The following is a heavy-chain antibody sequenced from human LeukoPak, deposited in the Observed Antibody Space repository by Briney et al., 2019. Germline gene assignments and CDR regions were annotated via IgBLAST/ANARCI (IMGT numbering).Heavy chain of an antibody. CDR3: GRDDNPVFDH. Sequence: SETLSLTCTVSGGSISSDFYYWGWIRQPPGMGLEWLWSIYHIGNTYHNPSLRSRVTMSVDTVRNQFSLVLSCVTAVDTAVYYCGRDDNPVFDHWGQGTLGTVSS. CDR1: GGSISSDFYY. CDR2: IYHIGNT. J-gene: IGHJ4*02. V-gene: IGHV4-39*01. D-gene: IGHD3-9*01.